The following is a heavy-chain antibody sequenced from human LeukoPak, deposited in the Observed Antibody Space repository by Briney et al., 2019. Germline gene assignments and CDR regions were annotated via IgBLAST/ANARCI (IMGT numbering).Heavy chain of an antibody. V-gene: IGHV4-61*01. CDR2: IYYSGST. J-gene: IGHJ4*02. Sequence: PSETLSLTCTVSGGSVSSGSYYWSWIRQPPGKGLEWIGYIYYSGSTNYNPSLKSRVTISVDTSKNQFSLKLSSVTAADTAVYYCARGIGGWELLSGFDYWGQGTLVTVSS. CDR3: ARGIGGWELLSGFDY. D-gene: IGHD1-26*01. CDR1: GGSVSSGSYY.